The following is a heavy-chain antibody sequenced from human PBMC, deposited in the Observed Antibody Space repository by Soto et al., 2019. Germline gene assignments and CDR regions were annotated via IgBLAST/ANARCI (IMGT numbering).Heavy chain of an antibody. D-gene: IGHD3-16*01. CDR3: AKAYFVWSSEQPYYFDY. CDR2: ISGSGGRS. J-gene: IGHJ4*02. Sequence: EVQLLDSGGGLVQPGGSLRLSCAASGFTFSNYAMTWVRQGPGKGLEWVSGISGSGGRSYYADSVKGRFTICRDNSKSTLYLQMNSLRAEDTAVYYCAKAYFVWSSEQPYYFDYWGQGTLVTVSS. CDR1: GFTFSNYA. V-gene: IGHV3-23*01.